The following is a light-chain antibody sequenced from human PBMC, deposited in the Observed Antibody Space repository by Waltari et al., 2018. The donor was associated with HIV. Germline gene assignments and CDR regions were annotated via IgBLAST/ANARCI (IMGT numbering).Light chain of an antibody. J-gene: IGKJ3*01. CDR2: WAS. Sequence: DIVMTQSPDSLAVSLGERATLNCKYSQSVLYSSNNKNYLAWYQQKPGQPPKLLIYWASTRESGVPDRFSGSGSGTDFALTISSLQAEDVAVYYCQEFYSNHLSFGPGTKVEIK. CDR1: QSVLYSSNNKNY. CDR3: QEFYSNHLS. V-gene: IGKV4-1*01.